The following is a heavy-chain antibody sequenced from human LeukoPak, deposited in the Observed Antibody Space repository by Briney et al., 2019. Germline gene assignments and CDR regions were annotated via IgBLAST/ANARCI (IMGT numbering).Heavy chain of an antibody. V-gene: IGHV1-18*01. CDR2: IIAYNGNT. CDR3: ARRYYDFWSGYYVDDY. Sequence: ASVKVSCKASGYTFTSYGISWVRQAPGQGLEWMGWIIAYNGNTNYAQKLQGRVTMTTDTSTSTAYMELRSLRSDDTAVYYCARRYYDFWSGYYVDDYWGQGTLVTVSS. D-gene: IGHD3-3*01. CDR1: GYTFTSYG. J-gene: IGHJ4*02.